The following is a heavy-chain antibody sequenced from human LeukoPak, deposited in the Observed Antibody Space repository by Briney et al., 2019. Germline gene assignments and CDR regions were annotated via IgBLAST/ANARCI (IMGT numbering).Heavy chain of an antibody. V-gene: IGHV3-21*01. CDR1: GFTSSSYS. D-gene: IGHD6-19*01. Sequence: PGGSLRLSCAASGFTSSSYSMNWVRQAPGKGLEWVSSISSSSSYIYYADSVKGRFTISRDNAKNSLYLQMNSLRAEDTAVYYCATVPRTVAAYWGQGTLVTVSS. CDR3: ATVPRTVAAY. J-gene: IGHJ4*02. CDR2: ISSSSSYI.